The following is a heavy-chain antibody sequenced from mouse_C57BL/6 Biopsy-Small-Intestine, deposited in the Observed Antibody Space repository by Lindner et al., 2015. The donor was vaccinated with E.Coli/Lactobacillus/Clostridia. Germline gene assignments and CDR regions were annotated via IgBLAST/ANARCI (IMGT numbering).Heavy chain of an antibody. Sequence: SVKVSCKASGYTFTGHHIHWVRQAPGQGLEWMGWIHANSGDTKYAQKFQGWVAMTRDTSISTAYLELSSLKSDDTAVYYCARGGYSDSTGSIDNWGQGTLVTVSS. J-gene: IGHJ4*01. D-gene: IGHD2-14*01. CDR2: IHANSGDT. CDR1: GYTFTGHH. V-gene: IGHV1-84*02. CDR3: ARGGYSDSTGSIDN.